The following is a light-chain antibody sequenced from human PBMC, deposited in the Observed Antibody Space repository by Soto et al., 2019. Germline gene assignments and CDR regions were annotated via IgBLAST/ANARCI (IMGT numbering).Light chain of an antibody. CDR2: RAS. CDR1: QSVSSN. V-gene: IGKV3-15*01. Sequence: DILMTQSPATLSLSPGARATLSCRASQSVSSNLAWYQQKPGQAPRLLIQRASTRATGIPARFSGSGSGTEFTLTISSLQSEDFAVYFCQPYNNWPGTFGQGTKVEIK. CDR3: QPYNNWPGT. J-gene: IGKJ1*01.